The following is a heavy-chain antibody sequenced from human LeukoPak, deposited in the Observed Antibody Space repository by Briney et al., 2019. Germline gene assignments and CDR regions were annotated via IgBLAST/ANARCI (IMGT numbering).Heavy chain of an antibody. CDR1: GYTFTGYY. CDR3: ARVADFDWDNDAFDI. V-gene: IGHV1-2*02. Sequence: ASVKVSCKASGYTFTGYYMHWVRQAPGQGLEWMGWINPNSGGTNYAQKFQGRVTMTRDTSISTAYMELSRLRSDDTAVYYCARVADFDWDNDAFDIWGQGTMVTVSS. CDR2: INPNSGGT. D-gene: IGHD3-9*01. J-gene: IGHJ3*02.